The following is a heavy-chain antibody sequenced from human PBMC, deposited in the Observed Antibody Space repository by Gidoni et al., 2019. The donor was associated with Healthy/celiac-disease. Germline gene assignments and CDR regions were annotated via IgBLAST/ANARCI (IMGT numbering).Heavy chain of an antibody. CDR2: ISSSGRTT. CDR1: GFTFSDYY. V-gene: IGHV3-11*01. J-gene: IGHJ4*02. Sequence: QVQLVESGGGLVKPGGCLGICCAASGFTFSDYYMTWIRQAPGKGLEGVSYISSSGRTTHYADSVKGRFTISRDNAKNSLYLQMNSLRAEDTAVYYCARDQGGSYYPYWGQGTLVTVSS. CDR3: ARDQGGSYYPY. D-gene: IGHD1-26*01.